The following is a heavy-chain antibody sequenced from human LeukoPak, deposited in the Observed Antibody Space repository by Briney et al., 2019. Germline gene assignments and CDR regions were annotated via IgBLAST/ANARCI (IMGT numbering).Heavy chain of an antibody. Sequence: GRSLRLSCAASGFTFDDYAMHWVRQAPGKGLEWVSGISWNSGSIGYADSVKGRFTISRDNAKNSLYLQMNSLRAEDTALYYCAKDTLYSSSCMEFDPWGQGTLVTVSS. CDR2: ISWNSGSI. V-gene: IGHV3-9*01. CDR3: AKDTLYSSSCMEFDP. D-gene: IGHD6-13*01. CDR1: GFTFDDYA. J-gene: IGHJ5*02.